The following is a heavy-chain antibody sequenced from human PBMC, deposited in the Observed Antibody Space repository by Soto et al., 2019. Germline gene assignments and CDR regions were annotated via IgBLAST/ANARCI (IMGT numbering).Heavy chain of an antibody. Sequence: GGSLRLSCAASGFTFSSYAMIWVRQAPGKGLEWVSAISGSGGSTYYADSVKGRFTISRDNSKNTLYLQMNSLRAEDTAVYYCAKPNDFWSGYYKADAFDIWGQGTMVTVSS. J-gene: IGHJ3*02. D-gene: IGHD3-3*01. CDR3: AKPNDFWSGYYKADAFDI. CDR1: GFTFSSYA. V-gene: IGHV3-23*01. CDR2: ISGSGGST.